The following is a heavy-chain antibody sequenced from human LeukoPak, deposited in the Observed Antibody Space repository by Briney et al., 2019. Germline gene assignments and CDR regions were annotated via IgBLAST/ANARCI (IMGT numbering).Heavy chain of an antibody. CDR2: IYYSGST. D-gene: IGHD3-10*01. Sequence: SETLSLTCTVSGGSISSYYWSWIRQPPGKGLEWIGYIYYSGSTNYNPSLKSRVTISVDTSKNQFSLKLSSVTAADTAVYYCARLITYLATYDYWGQGTLVTVSS. CDR3: ARLITYLATYDY. V-gene: IGHV4-59*08. CDR1: GGSISSYY. J-gene: IGHJ4*02.